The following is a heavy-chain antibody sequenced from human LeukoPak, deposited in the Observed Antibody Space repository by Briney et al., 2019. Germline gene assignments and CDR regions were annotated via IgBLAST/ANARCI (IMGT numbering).Heavy chain of an antibody. V-gene: IGHV4-59*01. D-gene: IGHD3-10*01. J-gene: IGHJ4*02. CDR1: GGSISSYY. Sequence: TETLSLTCTVSGGSISSYYWGWIRQPPGKGLEWIGYIYYTGSTNCNPSLRSRVTISVDSSKNQFSLKVNSVTAADTAVYYCARGDYFGSGLGDWGQGTLVTVSS. CDR3: ARGDYFGSGLGD. CDR2: IYYTGST.